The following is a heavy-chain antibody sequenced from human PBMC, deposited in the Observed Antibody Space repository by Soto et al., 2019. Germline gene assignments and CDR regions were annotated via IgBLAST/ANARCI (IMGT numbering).Heavy chain of an antibody. V-gene: IGHV1-58*01. Sequence: SVKVSCKASGFTFTSSAVQWVRQARGQRLEWIGWIVVGSGNTNYAQKFQERVTITRDMSTSTAYMELSSLRSEDTAVYYCAADSMYYDSSGSFSNWFDPWGQGTLVTVSS. D-gene: IGHD3-22*01. CDR1: GFTFTSSA. J-gene: IGHJ5*02. CDR3: AADSMYYDSSGSFSNWFDP. CDR2: IVVGSGNT.